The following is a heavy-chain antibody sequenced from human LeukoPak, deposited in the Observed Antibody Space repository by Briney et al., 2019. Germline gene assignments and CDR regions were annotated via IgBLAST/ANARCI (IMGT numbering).Heavy chain of an antibody. CDR2: ISGSGGNT. J-gene: IGHJ4*02. D-gene: IGHD2-8*01. CDR1: GFIFSSYA. CDR3: AKEMGVVLMVYALDY. V-gene: IGHV3-23*01. Sequence: GGSLRLSCAASGFIFSSYAMSWVRQAPGKGLEWVSGISGSGGNTFYADSVKGRFTISRDNSKSTLSLQMNSLRAEDTAVYYCAKEMGVVLMVYALDYWGQGNLVTVSS.